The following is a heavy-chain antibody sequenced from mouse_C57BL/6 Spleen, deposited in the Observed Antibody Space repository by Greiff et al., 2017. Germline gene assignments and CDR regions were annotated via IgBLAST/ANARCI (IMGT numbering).Heavy chain of an antibody. V-gene: IGHV1-64*01. J-gene: IGHJ2*01. CDR1: GYTFTSYW. Sequence: QVQLQQSGAELVKPGASVKLSCKASGYTFTSYWMHWVKQRPGQGLEWIGMIHPNSGSTNYNEKFKSKATLTVDKSSSTAYMQLSSLTSEDSAVYYCARSPTVVATDFDYWGQGTTLTVSS. D-gene: IGHD1-1*01. CDR2: IHPNSGST. CDR3: ARSPTVVATDFDY.